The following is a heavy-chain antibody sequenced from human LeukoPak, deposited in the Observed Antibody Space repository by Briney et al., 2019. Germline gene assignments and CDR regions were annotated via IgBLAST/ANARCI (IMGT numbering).Heavy chain of an antibody. J-gene: IGHJ6*02. CDR1: GGSFSGYY. CDR3: ARVRRTAVSRYSGYYYYYGMDA. CDR2: INHSGST. D-gene: IGHD1-26*01. V-gene: IGHV4-34*01. Sequence: SETLSLTCAVYGGSFSGYYWSWIRQPPGKGLEWIGEINHSGSTNYNPSLKSRVTISVDTSKNQFSLKLSSVTAADTAVYYCARVRRTAVSRYSGYYYYYGMDAWGQGTTVTVSS.